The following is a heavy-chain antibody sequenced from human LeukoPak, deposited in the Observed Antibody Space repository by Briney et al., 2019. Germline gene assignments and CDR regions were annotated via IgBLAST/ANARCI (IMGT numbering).Heavy chain of an antibody. D-gene: IGHD2-8*01. V-gene: IGHV4-59*12. CDR3: ARGGSNYYYYMDV. Sequence: PSETLSLTYTVSGGSISSFYWSWIRQPPGKGLEWIGYISYSGSTNYNPSLESRVTMSVDTSKNQFSLKLSSVTAADTAVYYCARGGSNYYYYMDVWGKGTTVTVSS. J-gene: IGHJ6*03. CDR1: GGSISSFY. CDR2: ISYSGST.